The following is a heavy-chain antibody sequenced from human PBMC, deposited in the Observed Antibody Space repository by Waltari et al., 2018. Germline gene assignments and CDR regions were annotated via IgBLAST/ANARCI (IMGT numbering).Heavy chain of an antibody. CDR2: IYYSGST. CDR1: GGSISSGDYY. Sequence: QVQLQESGPGLVKPSQTLSLTCIVSGGSISSGDYYWSWIRQPPGKGLEWIGYIYYSGSTYYNPSLKSRVTISVDTSKNQFSLKLSSVTAADTAVYYCAREGSGGYDILTGYYKRRGYYFDYWGQGTLVTVSS. CDR3: AREGSGGYDILTGYYKRRGYYFDY. V-gene: IGHV4-30-4*08. J-gene: IGHJ4*02. D-gene: IGHD3-9*01.